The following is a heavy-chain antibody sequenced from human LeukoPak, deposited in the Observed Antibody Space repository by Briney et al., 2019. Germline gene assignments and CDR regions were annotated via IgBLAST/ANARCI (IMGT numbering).Heavy chain of an antibody. CDR3: ARTESAGADGAFDI. Sequence: PGGSLRLSCAASGFTFSSYGMHWVRQAPGKGLEWVAVISYDGSNRYYADSVKGRFTISRDNSKNTLYLQMNSLRAEDTAVYYCARTESAGADGAFDIWGQGTMVTVSS. CDR1: GFTFSSYG. D-gene: IGHD1-26*01. V-gene: IGHV3-30*03. CDR2: ISYDGSNR. J-gene: IGHJ3*02.